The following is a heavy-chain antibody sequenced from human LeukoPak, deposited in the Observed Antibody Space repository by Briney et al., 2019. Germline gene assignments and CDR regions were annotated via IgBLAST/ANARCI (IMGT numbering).Heavy chain of an antibody. CDR1: GFTFNNYA. CDR3: AKVSGGGLYYDGMDV. J-gene: IGHJ6*02. D-gene: IGHD1-14*01. CDR2: ISGSGGTT. Sequence: GGSLRLSCAASGFTFNNYAMNWVRQAPGKGLEWVSVISGSGGTTYYADSVKGRITISRDSSKNTLYLQMNSLRAEDTAVYYCAKVSGGGLYYDGMDVWGQGTTVTVSS. V-gene: IGHV3-23*01.